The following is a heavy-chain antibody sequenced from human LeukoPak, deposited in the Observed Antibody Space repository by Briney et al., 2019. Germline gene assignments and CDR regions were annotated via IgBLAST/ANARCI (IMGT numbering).Heavy chain of an antibody. CDR3: ARAKEGGGRELHYYFDY. D-gene: IGHD1-26*01. V-gene: IGHV1-69*13. CDR2: IIPIFGTA. CDR1: GGTFSSYA. J-gene: IGHJ4*02. Sequence: ASVKVSCKASGGTFSSYAISWVRQAPGQGLEWMGGIIPIFGTANYAQKFQGRVTITADESTSTAYMELSSLRSEDTAVYYCARAKEGGGRELHYYFDYWGQGTLVTVSS.